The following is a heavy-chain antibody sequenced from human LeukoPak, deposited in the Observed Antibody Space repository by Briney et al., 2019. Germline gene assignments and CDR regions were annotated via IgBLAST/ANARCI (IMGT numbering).Heavy chain of an antibody. J-gene: IGHJ4*02. D-gene: IGHD3-9*01. Sequence: ASVKVSCKVSGYTLTELSMHWVRRAPGKGLEWMGGFDPEDGETIYAQKFQGRVTVTEDTSTDTAYMELSSLRSEDTAVYYCATTLPLRYFDWQFDYWGQGTLVTVSS. CDR1: GYTLTELS. V-gene: IGHV1-24*01. CDR2: FDPEDGET. CDR3: ATTLPLRYFDWQFDY.